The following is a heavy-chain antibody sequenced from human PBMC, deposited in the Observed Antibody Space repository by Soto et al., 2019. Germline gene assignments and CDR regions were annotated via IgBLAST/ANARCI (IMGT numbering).Heavy chain of an antibody. CDR1: GYSFTSYW. CDR2: IYPGDSDT. CDR3: ARHVAYYYDSSGASPTRTYYYYGMDV. J-gene: IGHJ6*04. D-gene: IGHD3-22*01. V-gene: IGHV5-51*01. Sequence: GESLKISCKGSGYSFTSYWIGWVRQMPGKGLEWMGIIYPGDSDTRYSPSFQGQVTISADKSISTAYLQWSSLKASDTAMYYCARHVAYYYDSSGASPTRTYYYYGMDVWGKGTTVTVSS.